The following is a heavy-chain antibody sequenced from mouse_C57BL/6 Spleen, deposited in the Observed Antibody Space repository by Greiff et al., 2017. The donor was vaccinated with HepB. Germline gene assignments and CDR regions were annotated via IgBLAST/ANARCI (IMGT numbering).Heavy chain of an antibody. CDR2: ISSGGDYI. V-gene: IGHV5-9-1*02. J-gene: IGHJ4*01. CDR1: GFTFSSYA. CDR3: TRDADTGAMDY. D-gene: IGHD4-1*01. Sequence: EVKLVESGEGLVKPGGSLKLSCAASGFTFSSYAMSWVRQTPEKRLEWVAYISSGGDYIYYADTVKGRFTISRDNARNTLYLQMSSLKSEDTAMYYCTRDADTGAMDYWGQGTSVTVSS.